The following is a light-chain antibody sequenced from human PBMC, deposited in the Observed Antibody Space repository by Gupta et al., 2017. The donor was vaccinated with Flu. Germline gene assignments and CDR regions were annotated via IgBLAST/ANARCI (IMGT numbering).Light chain of an antibody. V-gene: IGKV3-20*01. J-gene: IGKJ2*03. Sequence: EIVLTQSPGTLSVSPGERVTLSCRASQRVASNFLAWYQQKPGQTPRLLIYGASSRATGIPDRFSGSGSGTDFTLTINRLEPEDFAMYYCQQDGSSYSFGQGTKMEIK. CDR2: GAS. CDR1: QRVASNF. CDR3: QQDGSSYS.